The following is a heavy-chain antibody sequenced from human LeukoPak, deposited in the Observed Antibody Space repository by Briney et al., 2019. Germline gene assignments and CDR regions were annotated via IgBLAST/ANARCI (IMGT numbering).Heavy chain of an antibody. Sequence: ASVKVSCKASGYTFTGYYMHWVRQAPGQGLEWMGIINPSGGSTSNAQKFQGRVTMTRDMSTSTVYMELSSLRSEDTAVYYCARRRPTPSSFGVGPDYWGQGTLVTVSS. V-gene: IGHV1-46*01. CDR1: GYTFTGYY. CDR2: INPSGGST. CDR3: ARRRPTPSSFGVGPDY. J-gene: IGHJ4*02. D-gene: IGHD3-3*01.